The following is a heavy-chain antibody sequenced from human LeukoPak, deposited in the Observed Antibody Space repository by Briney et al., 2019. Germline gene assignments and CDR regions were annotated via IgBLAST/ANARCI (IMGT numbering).Heavy chain of an antibody. J-gene: IGHJ6*02. V-gene: IGHV3-13*01. D-gene: IGHD1-1*01. CDR1: GFTFSSYD. CDR2: IGTAGDT. Sequence: GGSLRLSCAASGFTFSSYDMHWVRQATGKGLEWVSAIGTAGDTYYPGSVKGRFTISRENAKNPLYLQMNSLRAGDTAVYYCARAPGTTHYYGMDVWGQGTTVTVSS. CDR3: ARAPGTTHYYGMDV.